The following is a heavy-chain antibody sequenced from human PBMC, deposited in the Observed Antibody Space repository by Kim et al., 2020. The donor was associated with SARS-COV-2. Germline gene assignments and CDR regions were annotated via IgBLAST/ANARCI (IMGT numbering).Heavy chain of an antibody. CDR1: GFTFSSYG. J-gene: IGHJ6*02. CDR2: IWYDGSNK. V-gene: IGHV3-33*06. D-gene: IGHD1-26*01. CDR3: AKEEGGSYSYYYYYGMDV. Sequence: GGSLRLSCAASGFTFSSYGMHWVRQAPGKGLEWVAVIWYDGSNKYYADSVKGRFTISRDNSKNTLYLQMNSLRAEDTAVYYCAKEEGGSYSYYYYYGMDVWGQGTTVTVSS.